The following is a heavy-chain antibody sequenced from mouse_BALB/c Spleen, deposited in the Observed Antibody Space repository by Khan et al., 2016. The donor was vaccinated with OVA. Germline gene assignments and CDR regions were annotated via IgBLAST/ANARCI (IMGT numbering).Heavy chain of an antibody. J-gene: IGHJ4*01. V-gene: IGHV2-6*02. CDR3: ARGGFYAMDY. CDR2: IWSDGIT. Sequence: VELVESGPGLVAPSQSLSITCTVSGFSLTTYGVHWVRQPPGKGLEWLVVIWSDGITTYNSALKSRLSISKDNSKSQVFFKMNSLQTDDTAMYXCARGGFYAMDYWGQGTSVTVSS. CDR1: GFSLTTYG.